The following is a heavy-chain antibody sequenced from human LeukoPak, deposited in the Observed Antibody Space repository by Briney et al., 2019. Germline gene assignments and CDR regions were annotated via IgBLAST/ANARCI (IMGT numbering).Heavy chain of an antibody. CDR2: INSDGSST. J-gene: IGHJ4*02. D-gene: IGHD1-26*01. V-gene: IGHV3-74*01. CDR3: ARVGATKEFDY. CDR1: GFTFSSYW. Sequence: GGSLRLSCVASGFTFSSYWMHWVRQAPGKGLVWVSRINSDGSSTSYADAVKGRFTISRDNAKNTLYLQMNSLRAEDTAVYYCARVGATKEFDYWGQGTLVTVSS.